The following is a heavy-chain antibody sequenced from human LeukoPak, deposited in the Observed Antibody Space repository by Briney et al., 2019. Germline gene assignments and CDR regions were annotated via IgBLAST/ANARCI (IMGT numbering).Heavy chain of an antibody. Sequence: GGSLRLSCAASGFTFSSLAMSWVRQAPGKGLDWVSSISGYGGTTYYADSVKGRFTISRDNSKNTLYLQMNSLRARDTAVYYCARHSGSGWPKLSFAYWGQGTLVTVSS. CDR1: GFTFSSLA. CDR2: ISGYGGTT. CDR3: ARHSGSGWPKLSFAY. D-gene: IGHD6-19*01. V-gene: IGHV3-23*01. J-gene: IGHJ4*02.